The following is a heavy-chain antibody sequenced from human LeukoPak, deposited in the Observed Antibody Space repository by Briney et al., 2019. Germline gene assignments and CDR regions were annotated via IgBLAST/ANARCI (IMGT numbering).Heavy chain of an antibody. D-gene: IGHD6-19*01. CDR1: GYTLTELS. J-gene: IGHJ4*02. V-gene: IGHV1-24*01. CDR2: FDPEDGET. CDR3: ATVVQGQWLARFDY. Sequence: ASVKVSCKVSGYTLTELSMHWVRQAPGKGLEWMGGFDPEDGETIYAQKFQGRVTMTEDISTDTAYMELSSLRSEDTAVYYCATVVQGQWLARFDYWGQGTLVTVSS.